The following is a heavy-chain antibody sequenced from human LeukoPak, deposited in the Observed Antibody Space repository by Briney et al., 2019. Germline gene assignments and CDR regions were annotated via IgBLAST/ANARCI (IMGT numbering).Heavy chain of an antibody. CDR2: IDTGGTT. CDR1: GFSVSSNH. Sequence: PGGSLRLSCAATGFSVSSNHMSWVRQAPGKGLEWVSFIDTGGTTYYADYVKGRFTISRDNSKNTLYLQMNSLRAEDTAVYYCGREPLRLYCSSTSCSSELWGQGTLVTVSS. J-gene: IGHJ4*02. V-gene: IGHV3-53*01. D-gene: IGHD2-2*01. CDR3: GREPLRLYCSSTSCSSEL.